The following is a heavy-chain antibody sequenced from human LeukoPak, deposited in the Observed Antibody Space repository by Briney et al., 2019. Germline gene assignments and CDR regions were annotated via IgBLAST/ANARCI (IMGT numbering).Heavy chain of an antibody. CDR2: INPNSGGT. CDR1: GYAFTGYY. V-gene: IGHV1-2*02. Sequence: ASVKVSCKASGYAFTGYYMHWVRQAPGQGLEWMGWINPNSGGTNYAQRFQGRVTMTRDTSISTAYMELSRLRSDDTAVYYCARDGYYDSSGYYLDYWGQGTLVTVSS. J-gene: IGHJ4*02. D-gene: IGHD3-22*01. CDR3: ARDGYYDSSGYYLDY.